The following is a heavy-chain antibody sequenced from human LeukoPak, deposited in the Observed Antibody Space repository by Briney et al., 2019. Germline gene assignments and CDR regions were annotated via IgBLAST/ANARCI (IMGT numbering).Heavy chain of an antibody. Sequence: ASVKVSCKASGYTFTGYYMHWVRQAPGQGLEWMGRINPNSCGTNYAQKFHGRVTMTRDTSISTAYMELSRLRSDDTAVYYCARWQWYYDSSGYYGGDYWGQGTLVTVSS. V-gene: IGHV1-2*06. D-gene: IGHD3-22*01. CDR2: INPNSCGT. CDR1: GYTFTGYY. J-gene: IGHJ4*02. CDR3: ARWQWYYDSSGYYGGDY.